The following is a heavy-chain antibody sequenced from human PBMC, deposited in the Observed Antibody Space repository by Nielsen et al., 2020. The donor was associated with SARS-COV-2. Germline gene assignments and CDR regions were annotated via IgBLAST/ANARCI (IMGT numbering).Heavy chain of an antibody. J-gene: IGHJ4*02. D-gene: IGHD2-15*01. V-gene: IGHV1-69*06. CDR2: IIPIFGTA. Sequence: SVKVSCKASGGTFSSYAISWVRQAPGQGLEWMGGIIPIFGTANYAQKFQGRVTITADKSTSTAYMELSSLRSEDTAMYYCASAAGADYCSGGSCYSFVYFDYWGQGTLVTVSS. CDR1: GGTFSSYA. CDR3: ASAAGADYCSGGSCYSFVYFDY.